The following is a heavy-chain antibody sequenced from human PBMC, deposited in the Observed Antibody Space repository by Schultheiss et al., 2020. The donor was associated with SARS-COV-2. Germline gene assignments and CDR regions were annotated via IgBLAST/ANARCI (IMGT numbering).Heavy chain of an antibody. J-gene: IGHJ4*02. CDR2: VSSSSTYI. CDR1: GFTFSSYG. V-gene: IGHV3-21*01. D-gene: IGHD3-22*01. CDR3: ARDSLPYYYDSSGPDY. Sequence: GGSLRLSCAASGFTFSSYGMHWVRQAPGKGLEWVSSVSSSSTYIYYADSVEGRFTISRDNAKNSLYLQMNSLRAEDTAVYYCARDSLPYYYDSSGPDYWGQGTLVTVSS.